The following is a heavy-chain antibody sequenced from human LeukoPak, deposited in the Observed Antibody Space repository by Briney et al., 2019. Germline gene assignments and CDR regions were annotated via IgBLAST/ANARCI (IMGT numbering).Heavy chain of an antibody. D-gene: IGHD2-2*01. J-gene: IGHJ4*02. Sequence: SETLSLTCTVSGGSISSSSYYWGWIRQPPGKGLEWIGSIYYSGSTYYNPSLKSRVTISVDTSKNQFSLKLSSVTAADTAVYYCARHRFVVVPAAPDYWGQGTLVTVSS. CDR3: ARHRFVVVPAAPDY. CDR2: IYYSGST. V-gene: IGHV4-39*01. CDR1: GGSISSSSYY.